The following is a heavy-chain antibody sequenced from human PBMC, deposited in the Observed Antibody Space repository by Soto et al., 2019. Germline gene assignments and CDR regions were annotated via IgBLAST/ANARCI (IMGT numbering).Heavy chain of an antibody. CDR1: GFTFSSYA. J-gene: IGHJ4*02. CDR3: AREAPPSLGRFDY. V-gene: IGHV3-30-3*01. CDR2: ISYDGSNK. D-gene: IGHD6-6*01. Sequence: GGSLRLSCAASGFTFSSYAMHWVRQAPGKGLEWVAVISYDGSNKYYADSVKGRFTISRDNSKNTLYLQMNSLRAEDTAVYYCAREAPPSLGRFDYWGQGTLVTVSS.